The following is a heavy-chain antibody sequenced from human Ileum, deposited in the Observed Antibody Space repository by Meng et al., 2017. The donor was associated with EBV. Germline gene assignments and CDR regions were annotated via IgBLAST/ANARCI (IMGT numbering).Heavy chain of an antibody. CDR1: NGSVSSYGYY. D-gene: IGHD2-21*02. J-gene: IGHJ4*02. CDR2: MSYTGST. CDR3: ARERGGGDRGIQ. Sequence: QVQLKGPGPGRVKPSETLSLTCSVSNGSVSSYGYYWTWIRQPPGKGLEWIGYMSYTGSTNYKSALKSRVTISVDKSKNQFSLKLSSVTAADTAVYYCARERGGGDRGIQWGQGTLVTVSS. V-gene: IGHV4-61*08.